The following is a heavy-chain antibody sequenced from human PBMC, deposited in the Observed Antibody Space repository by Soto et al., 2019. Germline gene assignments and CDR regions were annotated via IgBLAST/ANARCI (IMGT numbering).Heavy chain of an antibody. CDR2: ISAYNGNT. CDR3: ARDLPLRRGVTPPGDY. Sequence: GASGKVSCKASGYTFTSYGISWVRQAPGQGLDWMGWISAYNGNTNYAQKLQGRVTMTTDTPTSTAYMELRSLRYNDTAVYYCARDLPLRRGVTPPGDYWGQGTLVTVSS. J-gene: IGHJ4*02. D-gene: IGHD4-4*01. CDR1: GYTFTSYG. V-gene: IGHV1-18*04.